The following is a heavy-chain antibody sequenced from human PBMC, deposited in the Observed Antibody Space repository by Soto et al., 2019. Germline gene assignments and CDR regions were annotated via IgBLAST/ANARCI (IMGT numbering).Heavy chain of an antibody. CDR2: ISGSGGST. D-gene: IGHD3-3*01. CDR3: AKDLHYDFWSGQNTLLAY. CDR1: GFTFSSYW. V-gene: IGHV3-23*01. Sequence: GGSLRLSCAASGFTFSSYWMHWVRQAPGEGQGLRSGLEWVSAISGSGGSTYYADSVKGRFTISRDNSKNTLYLQMNSLRAEDTAVYYCAKDLHYDFWSGQNTLLAYWGQGTLVTVSS. J-gene: IGHJ4*02.